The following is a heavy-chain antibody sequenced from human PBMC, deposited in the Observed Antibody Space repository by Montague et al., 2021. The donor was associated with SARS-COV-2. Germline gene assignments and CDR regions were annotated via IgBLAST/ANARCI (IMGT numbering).Heavy chain of an antibody. D-gene: IGHD3-10*01. CDR1: GFTFSTYN. J-gene: IGHJ3*02. V-gene: IGHV3-48*04. CDR2: ISSGSGAI. CDR3: ARDQLIRGVPASDM. Sequence: SLRLSCAASGFTFSTYNMNWVRQIPGKGLEWLSFISSGSGAIFYADAVKGRFTVSRDNAKNSLFLQMNSLRAEDTAVYYCARDQLIRGVPASDMWGQGTMVTVSS.